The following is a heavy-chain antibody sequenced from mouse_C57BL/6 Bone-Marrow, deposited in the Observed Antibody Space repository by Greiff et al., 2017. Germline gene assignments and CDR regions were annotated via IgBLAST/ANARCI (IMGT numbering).Heavy chain of an antibody. Sequence: EVQLQQSGPVLVKPGASVKMSCKASGYTFTDYYMNWVKQSHGKSLEWIGVINPYNGGTSYNQKFKGKATLTVDKSSSTAYMELNSLTSEDSAVYYCASLYGSSLAWFAYWGQGTLVTVSA. CDR1: GYTFTDYY. D-gene: IGHD1-1*01. CDR2: INPYNGGT. V-gene: IGHV1-19*01. CDR3: ASLYGSSLAWFAY. J-gene: IGHJ3*01.